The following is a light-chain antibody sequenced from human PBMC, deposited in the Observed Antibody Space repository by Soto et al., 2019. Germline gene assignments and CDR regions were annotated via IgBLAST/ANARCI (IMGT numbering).Light chain of an antibody. J-gene: IGLJ1*01. Sequence: SALTQPPSVSGAPGQRVTISCTGSSSNIGAGYDVHWYQQLPGTAPKLLIYGNINRPSGVPDRFSGSNSGTSASLAITGLQAEDEADYYCQYYDSSLSGFVFGTGTKVTVL. CDR1: SSNIGAGYD. CDR3: QYYDSSLSGFV. V-gene: IGLV1-40*01. CDR2: GNI.